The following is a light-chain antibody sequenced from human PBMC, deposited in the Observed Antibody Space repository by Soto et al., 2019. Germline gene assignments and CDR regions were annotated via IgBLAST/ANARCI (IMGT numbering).Light chain of an antibody. J-gene: IGLJ2*01. CDR1: SGHSSYA. Sequence: QPVLTQSPSASASLGASVKLTCTLSSGHSSYAIAWHQQQPEKGPRYLMKLNSDGSHSKGDGIPDRFSGSSSGAERYLTISSLQSEDEADYYCQTWGTGFHGVFGGGTKLTVL. V-gene: IGLV4-69*01. CDR3: QTWGTGFHGV. CDR2: LNSDGSH.